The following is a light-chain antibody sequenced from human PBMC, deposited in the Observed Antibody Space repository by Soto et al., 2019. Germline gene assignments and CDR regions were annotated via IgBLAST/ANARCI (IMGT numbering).Light chain of an antibody. CDR2: GAS. Sequence: EIVLTQSPGTLSMSPGERATLSCRASQSISSNYLAWYQQKPGQAPRLLIYGASSRATGIPDRFSGSGSGTDFTLTSSRLEAEDFAVYYCQQYGSSPRTCGQGTKVEFK. CDR1: QSISSNY. J-gene: IGKJ1*01. CDR3: QQYGSSPRT. V-gene: IGKV3-20*01.